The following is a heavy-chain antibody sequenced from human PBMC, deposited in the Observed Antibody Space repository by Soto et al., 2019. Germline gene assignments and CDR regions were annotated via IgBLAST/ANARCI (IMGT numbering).Heavy chain of an antibody. Sequence: QVQLVQSGAEVKKPGASVKVSCKSSGYPFTHYGITWIRQAPGQGLEWMGWISPFNGNTNYAQTLQGRVTLTTDTSTSTVYKELRSLRSDDTAVYYCARDQSFDRSYYYGIDFWGQGTTVTVSS. CDR2: ISPFNGNT. CDR1: GYPFTHYG. CDR3: ARDQSFDRSYYYGIDF. V-gene: IGHV1-18*01. D-gene: IGHD3-22*01. J-gene: IGHJ6*02.